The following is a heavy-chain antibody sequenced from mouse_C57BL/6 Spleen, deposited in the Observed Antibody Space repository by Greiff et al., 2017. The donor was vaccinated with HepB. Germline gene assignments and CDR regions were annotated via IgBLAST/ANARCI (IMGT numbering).Heavy chain of an antibody. CDR3: AREAHYYGSSYSYAMDY. CDR2: INYDGSST. D-gene: IGHD1-1*01. J-gene: IGHJ4*01. CDR1: GFTFSDYY. Sequence: EVMLVESEGGLVQPGSSMKLSCTASGFTFSDYYMAWVRQVPEKGLEWVANINYDGSSTYYLDSLKSRFIISRDNAKNILYLQMSSLKSEDTATYYCAREAHYYGSSYSYAMDYWGQGTSVTVSS. V-gene: IGHV5-16*01.